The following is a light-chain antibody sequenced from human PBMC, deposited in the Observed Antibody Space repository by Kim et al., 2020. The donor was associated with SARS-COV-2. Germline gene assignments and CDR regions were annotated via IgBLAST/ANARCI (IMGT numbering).Light chain of an antibody. V-gene: IGLV6-57*02. CDR2: EEN. Sequence: PGKKVTIPCNESGGSIASNYVQGYQQRPGSAPTTVIYEENQRPSGVPDRFSGSIDSSSNSASLTISGLKTEDEADYYYQSYDSSNLFGGGTQLTVL. CDR1: GGSIASNY. CDR3: QSYDSSNL. J-gene: IGLJ2*01.